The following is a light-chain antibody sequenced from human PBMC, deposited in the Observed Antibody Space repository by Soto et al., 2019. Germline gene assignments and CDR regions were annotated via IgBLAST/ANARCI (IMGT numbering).Light chain of an antibody. Sequence: QCALTQPASGSGSPGQSITSCCRGTSSDVGSSNLVSWYQQHPGKAPKLIIFEGDRRPSGVSGRFSGSKSGNTASLTISGLQAEDEADYYCCSFARSTTFYVFGTGTRSPS. CDR1: SSDVGSSNL. CDR2: EGD. CDR3: CSFARSTTFYV. J-gene: IGLJ1*01. V-gene: IGLV2-23*01.